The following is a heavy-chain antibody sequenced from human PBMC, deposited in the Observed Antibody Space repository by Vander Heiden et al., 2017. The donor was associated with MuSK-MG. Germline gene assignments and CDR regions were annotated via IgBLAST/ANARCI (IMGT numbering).Heavy chain of an antibody. J-gene: IGHJ4*02. V-gene: IGHV3-23*01. D-gene: IGHD3-22*01. Sequence: EVQLLETGGGLVQPGGSLRLSCAASGFAFRNNAMSWVRQAPGKVLEWVSDITDSGGRAYYADSVKGRFTISRDNSKNTLYLQMNSLRAEDTAVYYCASMYYYQSSGYYPFDYWGQGTLVTVSS. CDR3: ASMYYYQSSGYYPFDY. CDR2: ITDSGGRA. CDR1: GFAFRNNA.